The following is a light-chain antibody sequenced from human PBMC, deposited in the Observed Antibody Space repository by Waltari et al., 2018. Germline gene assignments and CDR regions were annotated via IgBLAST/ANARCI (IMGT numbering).Light chain of an antibody. CDR2: DVT. Sequence: QSALTQPRSVSESPGQSVTISCPGTSSAVGGSNYISWYQHHPGKAPKLIIYDVTKRPSGVPDRFSASKSGNTASLTISGLRAEDEADYYCSSYAGTYTGVFGGGTKLTVL. CDR3: SSYAGTYTGV. CDR1: SSAVGGSNY. V-gene: IGLV2-11*01. J-gene: IGLJ3*02.